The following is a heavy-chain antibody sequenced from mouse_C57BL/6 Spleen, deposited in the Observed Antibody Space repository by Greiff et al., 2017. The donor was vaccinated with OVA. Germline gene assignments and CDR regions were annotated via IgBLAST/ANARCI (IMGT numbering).Heavy chain of an antibody. J-gene: IGHJ2*01. D-gene: IGHD2-2*01. CDR3: ARGISTMVTEGIFDY. CDR1: GYSITSGYY. Sequence: EVKLQESGPGLVKPSQSLSLTCSVTGYSITSGYYWNWIRQFPGNKLEWMGYISYDGSNNYNPSLKNRISIPRDTSKNQFFLKLNSVTTEDTATYYCARGISTMVTEGIFDYWGQGTTLTVSS. V-gene: IGHV3-6*01. CDR2: ISYDGSN.